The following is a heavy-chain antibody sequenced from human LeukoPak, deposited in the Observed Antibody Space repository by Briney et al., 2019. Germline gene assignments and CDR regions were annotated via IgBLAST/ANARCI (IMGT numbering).Heavy chain of an antibody. CDR2: MSSSGRTI. CDR1: RFTLTNYE. J-gene: IGHJ4*02. D-gene: IGHD3-10*01. CDR3: ARDDGSGTYYNPFDY. V-gene: IGHV3-48*03. Sequence: GGSLRLSCAASRFTLTNYEMNWVRQAPGKGLEWVSYMSSSGRTIYYADSVKGRFSISRDNAKNSLYLQMNSLRAEDTAVYYCARDDGSGTYYNPFDYWGQGTLVTVSS.